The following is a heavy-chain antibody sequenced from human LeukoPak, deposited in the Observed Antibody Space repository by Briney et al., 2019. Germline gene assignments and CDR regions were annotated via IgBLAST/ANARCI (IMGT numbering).Heavy chain of an antibody. CDR3: ASSLNTVMVSPYYLEY. Sequence: GGSLRLSCAASGFTLSDYSMTWVRQASGQGLEWISFLTSGGVSAFYADSVRGRFTVSRDDARNSLSLYMNTLRADDTAVYYCASSLNTVMVSPYYLEYWGPGTLVTVSS. CDR1: GFTLSDYS. D-gene: IGHD5-18*01. V-gene: IGHV3-11*04. J-gene: IGHJ4*02. CDR2: LTSGGVSA.